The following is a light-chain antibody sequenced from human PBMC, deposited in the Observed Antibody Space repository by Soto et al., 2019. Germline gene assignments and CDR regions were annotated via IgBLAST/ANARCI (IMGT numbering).Light chain of an antibody. CDR1: QSVSYW. CDR3: QQYKSYPWT. V-gene: IGKV1-5*01. Sequence: EIQMTQSPSTLSASVGDRVTITCRASQSVSYWLAWYQQKPGKAPKLLVHDASTLLSGVPSRFSGSVSGTEFILTIGSLQPDDFATYYCQQYKSYPWTFGQATTV. CDR2: DAS. J-gene: IGKJ1*01.